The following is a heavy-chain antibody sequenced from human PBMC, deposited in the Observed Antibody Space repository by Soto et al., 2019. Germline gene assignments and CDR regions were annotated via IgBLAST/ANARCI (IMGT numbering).Heavy chain of an antibody. J-gene: IGHJ4*02. Sequence: EVQLVESGGGLVQPGRSLRLSCTASGFTFGDYAMSWFRQAPGKGLEWVGFIRSKAYGGTTEYAAPVKGRFTISRDDSKSIAYLQMNSLKTEDTAVYYCKAGTTSYSSAADYWGQGTLVTVSS. V-gene: IGHV3-49*03. CDR3: KAGTTSYSSAADY. D-gene: IGHD1-7*01. CDR2: IRSKAYGGTT. CDR1: GFTFGDYA.